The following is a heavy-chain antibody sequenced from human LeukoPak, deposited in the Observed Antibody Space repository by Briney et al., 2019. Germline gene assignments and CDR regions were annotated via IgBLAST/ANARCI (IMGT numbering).Heavy chain of an antibody. Sequence: SETLSLTCAVYGGSFSGYYWSWIRQPPGKGLEWLGEINHSGSTNYNPSLKSRVTISIDTSKNQFSLKLSSVTAADTAVYYCARGGRSGDYYDSSGGRFDYWGQGTLVTVSS. J-gene: IGHJ4*02. CDR1: GGSFSGYY. CDR2: INHSGST. V-gene: IGHV4-34*01. D-gene: IGHD3-22*01. CDR3: ARGGRSGDYYDSSGGRFDY.